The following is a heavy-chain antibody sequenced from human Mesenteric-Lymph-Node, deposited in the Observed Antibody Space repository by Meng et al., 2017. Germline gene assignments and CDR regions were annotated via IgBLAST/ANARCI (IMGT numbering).Heavy chain of an antibody. D-gene: IGHD2-21*02. V-gene: IGHV3-74*02. CDR1: VLTFSSYW. CDR3: ARKEVTKAIFDY. Sequence: EVQVAESWGRMVNAGASLTLPCVCDVLTFSSYWMQWVRQVPGKGLVWVSRINSDGSSTSHADSVKGRFTISRDNSKNTLYLQMNSLRDDDTAIYYCARKEVTKAIFDYWGQGTLVTVSS. J-gene: IGHJ4*02. CDR2: INSDGSST.